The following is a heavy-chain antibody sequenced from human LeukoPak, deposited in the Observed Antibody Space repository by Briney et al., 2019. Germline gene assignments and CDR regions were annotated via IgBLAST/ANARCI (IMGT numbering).Heavy chain of an antibody. J-gene: IGHJ4*02. CDR1: GFTFSGYG. Sequence: GRSLRLSCAASGFTFSGYGMHWGRQAPGKGLERGAVISYDGSNKYYADSVKGRFTISRDNSKNTLYLQMNSLRAEDTAVYYCAKGHDYGGNSVDYWGQGTLVTVSS. CDR2: ISYDGSNK. D-gene: IGHD4-23*01. V-gene: IGHV3-30*18. CDR3: AKGHDYGGNSVDY.